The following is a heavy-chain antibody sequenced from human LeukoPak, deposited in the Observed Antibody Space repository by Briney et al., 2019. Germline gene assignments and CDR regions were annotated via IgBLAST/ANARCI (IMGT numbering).Heavy chain of an antibody. CDR3: ARALGSLGEGSGGSKSGPNDY. J-gene: IGHJ4*02. CDR2: ISSSSSYI. CDR1: GFTFSSYS. Sequence: GGSLRLSCAASGFTFSSYSMNWVRQAPGKGLEWVSSISSSSSYIYYADSVKGRFTISRDNAKNSLYLQMNSLRAEDTAVYYCARALGSLGEGSGGSKSGPNDYWGQGTLVTVSS. V-gene: IGHV3-21*01. D-gene: IGHD3-16*01.